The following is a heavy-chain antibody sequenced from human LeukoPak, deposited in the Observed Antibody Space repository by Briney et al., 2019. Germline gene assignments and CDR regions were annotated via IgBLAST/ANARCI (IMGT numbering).Heavy chain of an antibody. Sequence: ASVKVSSKASGYTFTSYGISWVRQAPGQGREWMGWISAYNGNTNYAQKLQGRVTMTTDTSTSTAYMELRSLRSDDTAVYYCARDTMPDGSDYWGQGTLVTVSS. J-gene: IGHJ4*02. CDR2: ISAYNGNT. D-gene: IGHD3-10*01. CDR3: ARDTMPDGSDY. V-gene: IGHV1-18*01. CDR1: GYTFTSYG.